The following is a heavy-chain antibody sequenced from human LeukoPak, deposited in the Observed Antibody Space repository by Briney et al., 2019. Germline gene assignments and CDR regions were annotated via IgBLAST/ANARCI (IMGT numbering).Heavy chain of an antibody. Sequence: GGSLRPSCAASGFTFSSYAMHWVRQAPGKGLEWVAVISYEGSNKYYADSVKGRFTISRDNSKNTLYLQMNSLRAEDTAVYYCARDQGVAYCGGDCYAGYFQHWGQGTLVTVSS. CDR1: GFTFSSYA. D-gene: IGHD2-21*02. CDR3: ARDQGVAYCGGDCYAGYFQH. J-gene: IGHJ1*01. CDR2: ISYEGSNK. V-gene: IGHV3-30-3*01.